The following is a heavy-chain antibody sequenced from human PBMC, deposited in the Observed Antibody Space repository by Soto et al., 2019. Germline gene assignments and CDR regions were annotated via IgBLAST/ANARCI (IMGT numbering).Heavy chain of an antibody. CDR1: GFTFSCYS. Sequence: EVQLVESGGGLVQPGGSLRLSCAASGFTFSCYSMNWVRQAPGKGLEWVSYISSSSSTIYYADSVKGRFTISRDNAKNSRYLQMNSLRDEDTAVYYCARAGKTFGVGPFDYWGQGTLVIVSS. CDR3: ARAGKTFGVGPFDY. J-gene: IGHJ4*02. D-gene: IGHD3-3*01. V-gene: IGHV3-48*02. CDR2: ISSSSSTI.